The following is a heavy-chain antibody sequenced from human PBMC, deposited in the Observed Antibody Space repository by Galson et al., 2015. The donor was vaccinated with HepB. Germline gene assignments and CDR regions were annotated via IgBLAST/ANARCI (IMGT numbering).Heavy chain of an antibody. J-gene: IGHJ6*03. CDR2: VVPILYTT. D-gene: IGHD3-10*01. Sequence: SVKVSCKASGGSFSNYAINWVRQAPGQGLEWMGRVVPILYTTDHAQKFQGRVTITADKSKNTAYMELRSLGSEDTAVYYCARGGGVTVFGYYMDLWGEGTTVIVSS. CDR1: GGSFSNYA. V-gene: IGHV1-69*04. CDR3: ARGGGVTVFGYYMDL.